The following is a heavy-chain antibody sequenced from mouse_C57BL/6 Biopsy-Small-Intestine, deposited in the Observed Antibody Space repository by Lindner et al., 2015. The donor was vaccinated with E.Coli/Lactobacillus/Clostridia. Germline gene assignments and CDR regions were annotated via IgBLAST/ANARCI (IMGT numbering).Heavy chain of an antibody. Sequence: SVKVSCKASGYSFIDYVVLWVRQAPGQRFEWMGWVNGGNGKTKVSQKFQDRLSISRDTAASTVYMELSRLTSEDTAIYYCARGRTEIPSFSPNFDYWGQGSLVTVSS. V-gene: IGHV1-84*02. CDR1: GYSFIDYV. D-gene: IGHD5-1-1*01. CDR3: ARGRTEIPSFSPNFDY. CDR2: VNGGNGKT. J-gene: IGHJ4*01.